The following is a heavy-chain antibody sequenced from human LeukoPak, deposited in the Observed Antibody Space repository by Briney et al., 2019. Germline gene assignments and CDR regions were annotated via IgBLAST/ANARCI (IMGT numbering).Heavy chain of an antibody. CDR3: AREIMDCSSTSCSPDVRPEFDP. CDR1: GYTFTSYY. J-gene: IGHJ5*02. V-gene: IGHV1-46*01. CDR2: INPSGGST. D-gene: IGHD2-2*01. Sequence: ASVKVSCKASGYTFTSYYMHWVRQAPGQGLEWMGIINPSGGSTSYAQKFQGRVTMTRDTSTSTAYMELSRLRSDDTAVYYCAREIMDCSSTSCSPDVRPEFDPWGQGTLVTVSS.